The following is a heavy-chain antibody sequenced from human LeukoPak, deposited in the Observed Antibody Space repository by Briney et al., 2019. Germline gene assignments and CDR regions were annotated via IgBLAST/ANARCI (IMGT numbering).Heavy chain of an antibody. Sequence: SETLSLTCAVYGGSFSDYWWTWIRQSPGKGLEWIGEVNHSGRTNYNPSLKSRVTISVDTSKNQFSLKLSSVTAADTAVYYCARDRLYYDSSGYYRALDYWGQGTLVTVSS. J-gene: IGHJ4*02. CDR3: ARDRLYYDSSGYYRALDY. D-gene: IGHD3-22*01. V-gene: IGHV4-34*01. CDR1: GGSFSDYW. CDR2: VNHSGRT.